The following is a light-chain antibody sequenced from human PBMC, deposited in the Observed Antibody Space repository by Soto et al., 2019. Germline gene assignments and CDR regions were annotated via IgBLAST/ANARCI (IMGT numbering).Light chain of an antibody. V-gene: IGKV3-15*01. CDR3: QQYNNWPLT. CDR1: QSISSN. J-gene: IGKJ4*01. Sequence: IVMTQSPVTLSVSPGERATLSCRASQSISSNLAWYQQKPGRAPRLLIHGASTRATSIPARFSGSGSGTEFSLTISSLQSEDFADYYCQQYNNWPLTFGGGTKVEIK. CDR2: GAS.